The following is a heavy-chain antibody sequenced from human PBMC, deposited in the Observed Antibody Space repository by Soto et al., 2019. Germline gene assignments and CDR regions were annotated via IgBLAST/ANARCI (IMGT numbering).Heavy chain of an antibody. CDR3: SPSLEY. V-gene: IGHV3-7*01. J-gene: IGHJ4*02. Sequence: GGSLRLSCAASGFTFSSYWMDWVRQAPGKGLEWVANINQDGSEKHYVDSVKGRFTISRDNAKNSLYLQMSSLTAEDSALYSCSPSLEYWGQGPLVTVSS. CDR1: GFTFSSYW. CDR2: INQDGSEK.